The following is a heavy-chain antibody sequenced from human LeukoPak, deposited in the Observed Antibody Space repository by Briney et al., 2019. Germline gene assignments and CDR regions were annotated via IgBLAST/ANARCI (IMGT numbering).Heavy chain of an antibody. CDR1: GGSISSYY. Sequence: PSETLSLTCTVSGGSISSYYWSWIRQPPGKGLEWIGYIYYSGSTNYNPSLKSRVTISVDTSKNQFSLKLSSVIAADTAVYYCAREGYTVTTFAYWGQGTLVTVSS. CDR3: AREGYTVTTFAY. J-gene: IGHJ4*02. D-gene: IGHD4-11*01. CDR2: IYYSGST. V-gene: IGHV4-59*12.